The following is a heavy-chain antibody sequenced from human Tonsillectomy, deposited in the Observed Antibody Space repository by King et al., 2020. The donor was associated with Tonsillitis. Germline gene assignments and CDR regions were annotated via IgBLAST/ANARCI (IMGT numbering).Heavy chain of an antibody. V-gene: IGHV3-13*01. CDR3: ARRAVAGSFYY. CDR1: GFTFSSYD. D-gene: IGHD6-19*01. CDR2: IGTAGDT. J-gene: IGHJ4*02. Sequence: VQLVESGGGLVQPGGSLRLSCAASGFTFSSYDMHWVRQATGKGLEWVSGIGTAGDTYYPGSVKGRFTISRENAKNSLYLQMNSLRAEDTAVYYCARRAVAGSFYYWGQGTLVTVSS.